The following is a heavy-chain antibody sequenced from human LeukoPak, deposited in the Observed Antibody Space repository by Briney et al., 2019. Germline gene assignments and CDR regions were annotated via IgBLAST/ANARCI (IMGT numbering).Heavy chain of an antibody. CDR2: IYYSGST. Sequence: PSETLSLTCTVSGGSISSGGYYWSWIRQPPGKGLEWIGYIYYSGSTNYNPSLKSRVTISVDTSKNQFSLKLSSVTAADTAVYYCARDLRNWFDPWGQGTLVTVSS. V-gene: IGHV4-61*08. D-gene: IGHD3-10*01. J-gene: IGHJ5*02. CDR1: GGSISSGGYY. CDR3: ARDLRNWFDP.